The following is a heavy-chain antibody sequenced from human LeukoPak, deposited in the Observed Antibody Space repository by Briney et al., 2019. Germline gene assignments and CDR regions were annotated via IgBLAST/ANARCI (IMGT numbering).Heavy chain of an antibody. CDR2: INHSGST. Sequence: SETLSLTCAVYGASFSGYSWSWIRQPPGKGLEWIGEINHSGSTNYNPSLKSRVTISVDTSKNQFSLKLSSVTAADTAVYYCAKRGPGLWFGELLHRYFDYWGQGTLVTVSS. CDR1: GASFSGYS. J-gene: IGHJ4*02. V-gene: IGHV4-34*01. CDR3: AKRGPGLWFGELLHRYFDY. D-gene: IGHD3-10*01.